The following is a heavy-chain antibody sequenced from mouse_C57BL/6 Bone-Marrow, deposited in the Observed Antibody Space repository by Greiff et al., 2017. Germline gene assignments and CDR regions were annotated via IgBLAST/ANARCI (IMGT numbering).Heavy chain of an antibody. CDR1: GYTFTGYW. Sequence: VQLQESGAELMKPGASVQLSCKATGYTFTGYWIEWVTQRPGHGLEWIGEILPGSGSTNYNEKIKGNATFTADTSSNTAYMQLSSLTTEDSAIYYCARRAQGWFAYWGQGTLVTVSA. D-gene: IGHD3-1*01. V-gene: IGHV1-9*01. J-gene: IGHJ3*01. CDR3: ARRAQGWFAY. CDR2: ILPGSGST.